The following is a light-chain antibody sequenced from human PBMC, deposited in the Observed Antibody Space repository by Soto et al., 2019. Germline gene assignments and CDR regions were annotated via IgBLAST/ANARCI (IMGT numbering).Light chain of an antibody. J-gene: IGKJ1*01. Sequence: DIQMTQSPSTLSASVGDRVTITCRASESISIWLAWYQQKPGKAPKFLIYKASNLESGVPSRFSGSASGTEFTLTISSLQPDDFATYYCQQYNSYPRTFGQGTKVDIK. CDR2: KAS. CDR3: QQYNSYPRT. CDR1: ESISIW. V-gene: IGKV1-5*03.